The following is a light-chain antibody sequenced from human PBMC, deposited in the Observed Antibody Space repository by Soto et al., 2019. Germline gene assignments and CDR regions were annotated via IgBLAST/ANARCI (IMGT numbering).Light chain of an antibody. CDR2: TAS. CDR3: QQSYTTPYT. J-gene: IGKJ2*01. CDR1: QSMSRY. V-gene: IGKV1-39*01. Sequence: DIQMTQSPSSLSASVGDRVTITCRASQSMSRYLNWYQQKPGKAPKLLIYTASTFQSGVPSRFSGSGSGTDFTLTISSLQPEDFATYYCQQSYTTPYTFGQGTKLEIK.